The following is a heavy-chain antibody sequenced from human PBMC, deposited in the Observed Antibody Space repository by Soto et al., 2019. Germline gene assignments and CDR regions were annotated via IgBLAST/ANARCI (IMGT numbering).Heavy chain of an antibody. Sequence: EVQLVESGGGLVEPGGSLRLSCTASGFTFSNAWMTWVRQAPGKGLEWVGRIKSKTDGGTTDCAAPVKGRFTISRDDSKNTMYLQMNSLKTEDTAVYYCTIPRGPMIRPWGQGTLVTVSS. V-gene: IGHV3-15*01. CDR2: IKSKTDGGTT. CDR3: TIPRGPMIRP. J-gene: IGHJ5*02. CDR1: GFTFSNAW. D-gene: IGHD3-22*01.